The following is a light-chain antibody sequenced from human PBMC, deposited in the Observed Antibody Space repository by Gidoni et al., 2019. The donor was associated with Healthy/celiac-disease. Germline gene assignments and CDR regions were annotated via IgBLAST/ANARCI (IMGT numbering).Light chain of an antibody. CDR3: QQSYRFPFT. V-gene: IGKV1-39*01. J-gene: IGKJ2*01. Sequence: DIQMTQSPSSLSASVGDRVTITCRASQSISSYLNWYQQKPGKAPKLLIYAASSLQSGVPSRFSGSGSWTDFTLTISSLQPEDFATYYCQQSYRFPFTFGQGTKLEIK. CDR1: QSISSY. CDR2: AAS.